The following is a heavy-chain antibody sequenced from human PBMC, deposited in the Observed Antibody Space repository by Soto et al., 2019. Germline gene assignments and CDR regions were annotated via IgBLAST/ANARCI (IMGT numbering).Heavy chain of an antibody. V-gene: IGHV4-4*07. J-gene: IGHJ4*02. CDR1: GGSVTGYT. CDR2: VFSSVSA. Sequence: SETLSLTCIVSGGSVTGYTWSWVRQPANKGLEWIGRVFSSVSAPYSPSLKSRVRISMDTPENRISLKLDSVTAADAGVYYCTRDGMTTGDTWGPGTLVTVSS. D-gene: IGHD2-21*02. CDR3: TRDGMTTGDT.